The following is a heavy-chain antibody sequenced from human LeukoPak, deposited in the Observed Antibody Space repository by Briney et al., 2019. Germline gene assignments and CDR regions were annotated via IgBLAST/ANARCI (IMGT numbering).Heavy chain of an antibody. CDR1: GYSFTTYW. J-gene: IGHJ4*02. Sequence: GESLKISCRGSGYSFTTYWIGWVRQMPGRGLEWMGIIYPGDSDTRYSPSFQGQVTMSADKSINTAYLQWSSLKASDTAMYYCARRQGCSSTSCPPDSWGQGTLVTVSS. D-gene: IGHD2-2*01. CDR3: ARRQGCSSTSCPPDS. CDR2: IYPGDSDT. V-gene: IGHV5-51*01.